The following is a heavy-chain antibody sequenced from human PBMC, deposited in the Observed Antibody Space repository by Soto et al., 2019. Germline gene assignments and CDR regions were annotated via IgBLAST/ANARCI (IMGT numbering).Heavy chain of an antibody. Sequence: EVQLLESGGGVVQPWGPLRLSCTASGFTFNTHWMHWFREAPGKGPVWVSRLYFDGITTNYADSVNGRLTVSRDNAKNTVYLHVNTLRDEDTAVYYCASGGAMGVDYWGQGTLVTVSS. V-gene: IGHV3-74*01. CDR2: LYFDGITT. D-gene: IGHD1-26*01. CDR1: GFTFNTHW. CDR3: ASGGAMGVDY. J-gene: IGHJ4*02.